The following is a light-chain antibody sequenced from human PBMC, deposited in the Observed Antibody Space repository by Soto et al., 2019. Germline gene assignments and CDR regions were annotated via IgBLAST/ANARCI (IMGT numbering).Light chain of an antibody. CDR1: SSDVGGYNY. J-gene: IGLJ1*01. Sequence: QSALTKPASVSGSPGQSITISCTGTSSDVGGYNYVSWYQQHPGKAPKLMIYDVSNRPSGVSNRFSGSKSGNTASLTISGLQAEDEADYYCSSYTSSSTLYAFGTGTKLTVL. CDR3: SSYTSSSTLYA. CDR2: DVS. V-gene: IGLV2-14*01.